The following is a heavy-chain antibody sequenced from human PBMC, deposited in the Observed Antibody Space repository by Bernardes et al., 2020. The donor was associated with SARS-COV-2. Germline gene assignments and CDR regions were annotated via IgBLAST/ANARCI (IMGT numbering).Heavy chain of an antibody. Sequence: GSLRLSCAASGFTVSSYWMHWVRQAPGEGLVWVSRINSDWSNTIYADSVKGRFTISSDRSKNTVYLQMNSLRVEDTAVYYCARKTGHDYGMDVWGQGTTVAVSS. V-gene: IGHV3-74*01. CDR1: GFTVSSYW. D-gene: IGHD3-10*01. CDR3: ARKTGHDYGMDV. J-gene: IGHJ6*02. CDR2: INSDWSNT.